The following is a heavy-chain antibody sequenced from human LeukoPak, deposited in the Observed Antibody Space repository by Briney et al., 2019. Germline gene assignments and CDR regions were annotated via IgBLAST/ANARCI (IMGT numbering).Heavy chain of an antibody. CDR3: AKRDYYDSSGFSPLFQH. CDR1: GFSFSTYA. Sequence: GGSLRLSCAAFGFSFSTYAMTWVRQAPGKGLEFVSAISGDTGSTFYADSVKGRFTVSRDNSQNTLYLQLNSLRAEDTAVYYCAKRDYYDSSGFSPLFQHWGQGTLVTVSS. CDR2: ISGDTGST. V-gene: IGHV3-23*01. D-gene: IGHD3-22*01. J-gene: IGHJ1*01.